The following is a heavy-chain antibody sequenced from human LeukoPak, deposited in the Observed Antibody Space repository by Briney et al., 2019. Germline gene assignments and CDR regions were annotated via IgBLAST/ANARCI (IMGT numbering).Heavy chain of an antibody. CDR2: ISAYNGNT. CDR3: ARSSGWPAGLYHYYYYGMDV. J-gene: IGHJ6*02. V-gene: IGHV1-18*01. CDR1: GYTFTSYG. D-gene: IGHD6-19*01. Sequence: ASVKVSCKASGYTFTSYGISWVRQAPGQGLEWMGWISAYNGNTNYAQKLQGRVTMTTDTSTSTAYMELRSLRSDDTAVYYCARSSGWPAGLYHYYYYGMDVWGQGTTVTVSS.